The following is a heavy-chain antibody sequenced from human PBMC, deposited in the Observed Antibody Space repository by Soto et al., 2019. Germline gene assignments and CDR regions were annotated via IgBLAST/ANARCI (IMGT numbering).Heavy chain of an antibody. Sequence: SGPTLVNPTQTLTLTCSFSGFSFSPRGVGVGWIRQPPGKAPECLAVIYSNDHKRYNPSLQTRVSITKDTSKSQVVLTMTNMDPEDTATYCCAHRHRVGTVTDGFDFWGQGILVTVSS. V-gene: IGHV2-5*01. CDR2: IYSNDHK. J-gene: IGHJ4*02. CDR3: AHRHRVGTVTDGFDF. CDR1: GFSFSPRGVG. D-gene: IGHD4-17*01.